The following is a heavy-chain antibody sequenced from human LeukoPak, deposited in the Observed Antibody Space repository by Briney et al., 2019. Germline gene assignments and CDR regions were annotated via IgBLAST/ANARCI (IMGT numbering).Heavy chain of an antibody. J-gene: IGHJ6*02. D-gene: IGHD7-27*01. CDR3: ATYKNWVAGDV. CDR1: GFSFSDSW. CDR2: IKEDESQE. Sequence: PGGSLRLSWAASGFSFSDSWMSWVRQAPGKGPEWVANIKEDESQEHYADSVKGRFTVSRDNAKNSLFLQMNSLRVEDTAVYYCATYKNWVAGDVWGQGTTVSVSS. V-gene: IGHV3-7*01.